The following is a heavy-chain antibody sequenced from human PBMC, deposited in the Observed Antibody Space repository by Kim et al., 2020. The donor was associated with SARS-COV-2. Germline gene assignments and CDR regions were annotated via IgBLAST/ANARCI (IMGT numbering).Heavy chain of an antibody. CDR1: GFTFSSYA. J-gene: IGHJ4*02. Sequence: GGSLRLSCAASGFTFSSYAMHWVRQAPGKGLEWVAVISYDGSNKYYADSVKGRFTISRDNSKNTLYLQMNSLRAEDTAVYYCARTPGGDVVALSDWGQGTLVTVSS. CDR3: ARTPGGDVVALSD. V-gene: IGHV3-30-3*01. CDR2: ISYDGSNK. D-gene: IGHD5-12*01.